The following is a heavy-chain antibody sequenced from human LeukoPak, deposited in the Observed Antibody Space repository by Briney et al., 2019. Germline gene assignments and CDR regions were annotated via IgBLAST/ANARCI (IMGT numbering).Heavy chain of an antibody. CDR1: GGSISSSNW. Sequence: SGTLSLTCAVSGGSISSSNWWSWVRQPPGKGLEWIGEIYHSGSTNYNPSLKSRVTISVDTSKNQFSLKLSSVTAADTAVYYCARGGRFLEWSLGAFDIWGQGTMVTVSS. V-gene: IGHV4-4*02. CDR3: ARGGRFLEWSLGAFDI. D-gene: IGHD3-3*01. J-gene: IGHJ3*02. CDR2: IYHSGST.